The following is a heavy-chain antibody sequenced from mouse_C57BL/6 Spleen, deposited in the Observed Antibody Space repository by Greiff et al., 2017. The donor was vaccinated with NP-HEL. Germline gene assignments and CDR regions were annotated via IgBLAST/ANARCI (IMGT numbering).Heavy chain of an antibody. V-gene: IGHV1-18*01. J-gene: IGHJ4*01. D-gene: IGHD1-1*01. CDR1: GYTFTDYN. CDR2: INPNNGGT. CDR3: ARTPKYYGSSYDAMDY. Sequence: EVQLQQSGPELVKPGASVKIPCKASGYTFTDYNMDWVKQSHGKSLEWIGDINPNNGGTIYNQKFKGKATLTVDKSSSTAYMELRSLTSEDTAVYYCARTPKYYGSSYDAMDYWGQGTSVTVSS.